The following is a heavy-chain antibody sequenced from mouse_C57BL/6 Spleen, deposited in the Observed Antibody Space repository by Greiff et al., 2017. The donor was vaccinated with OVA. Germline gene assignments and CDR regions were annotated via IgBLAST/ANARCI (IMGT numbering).Heavy chain of an antibody. J-gene: IGHJ2*01. CDR3: AAIYYYGRGYYFDY. CDR2: IDPSDSYT. CDR1: GYTFTSYW. V-gene: IGHV1-69*01. D-gene: IGHD1-1*01. Sequence: QVQLKQPGAELVMPGASVKLSCKASGYTFTSYWMHWVKQRPGQGLEWIGEIDPSDSYTNYNQKFKGKSTLTVDKSSSTAYMQLSSLTSEDSAVYYCAAIYYYGRGYYFDYWGQGTTLTVSS.